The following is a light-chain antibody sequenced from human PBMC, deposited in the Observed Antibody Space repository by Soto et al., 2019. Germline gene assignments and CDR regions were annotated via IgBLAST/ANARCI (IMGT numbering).Light chain of an antibody. Sequence: QSALTQPASVSGSPGQSITISCTGTSSDIGGYNYVSWYQQHPGKVPKLIIYDVSNRPSGVSNRFSGSKSGNAASLTISGLQAEDEADYYCSSYTRTSTLYVFGSGTQLTVL. CDR3: SSYTRTSTLYV. CDR1: SSDIGGYNY. V-gene: IGLV2-14*03. J-gene: IGLJ1*01. CDR2: DVS.